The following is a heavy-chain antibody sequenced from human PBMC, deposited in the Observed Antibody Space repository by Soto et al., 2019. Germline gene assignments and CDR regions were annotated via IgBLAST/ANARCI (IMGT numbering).Heavy chain of an antibody. CDR3: ARDAGRYYYGSGMMFEAYNWFDP. Sequence: ASVKVSCKASGGTFSSYAISWVRQAPGQGLEWMGGIIPIFGTANYAQKFQGRVTFTADESTSTAYMELSSLRSEDTAVYYCARDAGRYYYGSGMMFEAYNWFDPCGQGTLVTVSS. V-gene: IGHV1-69*13. CDR2: IIPIFGTA. CDR1: GGTFSSYA. D-gene: IGHD3-10*01. J-gene: IGHJ5*02.